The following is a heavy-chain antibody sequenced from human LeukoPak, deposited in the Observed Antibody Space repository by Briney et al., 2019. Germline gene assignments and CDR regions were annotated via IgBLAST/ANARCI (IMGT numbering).Heavy chain of an antibody. D-gene: IGHD6-13*01. CDR3: ARLDSLSWYHDY. CDR2: INHSGST. V-gene: IGHV4-34*01. CDR1: GGSFSGYY. Sequence: PSETLSLTCAVYGGSFSGYYWSWIRQPPGKGLEWIGEINHSGSTNYNPSLKSRVTISVDTSKNQFSLKLSSVTAADTAVYYCARLDSLSWYHDYWGQGTLVTVPS. J-gene: IGHJ4*02.